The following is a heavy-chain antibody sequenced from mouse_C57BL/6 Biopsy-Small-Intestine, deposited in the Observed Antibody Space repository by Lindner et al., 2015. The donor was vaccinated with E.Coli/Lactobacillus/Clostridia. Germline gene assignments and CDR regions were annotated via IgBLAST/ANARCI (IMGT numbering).Heavy chain of an antibody. CDR3: ARWLLRGYFDV. V-gene: IGHV1-22*01. CDR1: GYTFTDYN. D-gene: IGHD2-3*01. CDR2: INPNNGGT. J-gene: IGHJ1*03. Sequence: VQLQESGPELVKPGASVKMSCKASGYTFTDYNIHWVKPSHGKSLEWIGYINPNNGGTSYNQKFKDKATLTIKKSSSTAYMEFRSLTSEDSAVYYCARWLLRGYFDVWGTGTTVTVSS.